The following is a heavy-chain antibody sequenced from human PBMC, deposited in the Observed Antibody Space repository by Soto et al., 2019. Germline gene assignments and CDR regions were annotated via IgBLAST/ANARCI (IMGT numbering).Heavy chain of an antibody. CDR1: GGSISSYY. CDR2: IYYSGST. J-gene: IGHJ4*02. D-gene: IGHD3-9*01. Sequence: QVQLQESGPGLVKPSETLSLTCTVSGGSISSYYWSWIRQPPGKGLEWIGYIYYSGSTNYNPSLKSRVTISVDTSKIQFSLKLSSVTAADTAVYYCARDMSDYDILTGSYYFDYCGQGTLVTVSS. V-gene: IGHV4-59*01. CDR3: ARDMSDYDILTGSYYFDY.